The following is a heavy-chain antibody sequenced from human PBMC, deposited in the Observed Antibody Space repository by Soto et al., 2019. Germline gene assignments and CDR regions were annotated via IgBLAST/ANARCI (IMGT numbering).Heavy chain of an antibody. CDR1: GGSFSGYY. CDR3: ARGLTGTRRHPGY. J-gene: IGHJ4*02. V-gene: IGHV4-34*01. D-gene: IGHD1-7*01. CDR2: IYHSGGT. Sequence: SETLSLTCAVCGGSFSGYYWSWIRQPPGKGLEWIGEIYHSGGTNYNPSLKSRVTISVRSKNQFSLNLNSVTAADTAVYFCARGLTGTRRHPGYWGQGTPVTVSS.